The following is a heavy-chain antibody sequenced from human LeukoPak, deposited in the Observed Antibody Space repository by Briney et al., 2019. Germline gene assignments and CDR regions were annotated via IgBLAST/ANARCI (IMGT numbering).Heavy chain of an antibody. J-gene: IGHJ4*01. CDR2: IYSSGST. CDR1: GVSISSSSYY. CDR3: AKSGGYGLIDY. D-gene: IGHD6-25*01. Sequence: SETLSLICNVSGVSISSSSYYWGWIRQPPGKVLEWIGSIYSSGSTYYNSSLKSRVTISIDTSKNQVSLKMSSVTAADTAVYYCAKSGGYGLIDYWGQGTLVTVSS. V-gene: IGHV4-39*01.